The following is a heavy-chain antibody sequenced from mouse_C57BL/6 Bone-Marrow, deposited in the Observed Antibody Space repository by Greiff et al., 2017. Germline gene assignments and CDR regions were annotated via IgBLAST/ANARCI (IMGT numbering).Heavy chain of an antibody. J-gene: IGHJ1*03. CDR2: IDPSDSYT. CDR3: AREDYGSTFDV. Sequence: QVQLQQPGAELVKPGASVKLSCKASGYTFTSYWMQWVKQRPGQGLEWIGEIDPSDSYTNYKQKFKGKATLTVATSSSTAYMQLSSLSSEDSAVYYWAREDYGSTFDVWGTGTTVTVSS. D-gene: IGHD1-1*01. V-gene: IGHV1-50*01. CDR1: GYTFTSYW.